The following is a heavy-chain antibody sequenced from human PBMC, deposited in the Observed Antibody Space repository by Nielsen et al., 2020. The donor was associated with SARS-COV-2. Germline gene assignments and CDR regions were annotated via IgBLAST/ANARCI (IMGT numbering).Heavy chain of an antibody. CDR2: IYTSGST. CDR1: GGSISSYY. J-gene: IGHJ4*02. Sequence: SEILSLTCTVSGGSISSYYWSWIRQPAGKGLEWIGRIYTSGSTNYNPSLKSRVTISVDTSKNQFSLKLRSVTAADTAAYSCARVPVWYQRQFFDYWGQGTLVTVSS. CDR3: ARVPVWYQRQFFDY. D-gene: IGHD6-13*01. V-gene: IGHV4-4*07.